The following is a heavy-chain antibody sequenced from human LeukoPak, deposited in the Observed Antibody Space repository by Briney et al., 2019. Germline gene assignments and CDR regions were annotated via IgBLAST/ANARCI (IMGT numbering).Heavy chain of an antibody. D-gene: IGHD6-13*01. J-gene: IGHJ5*02. CDR2: IYYSGST. CDR1: GGSISNYY. CDR3: ARAAAAAVNWFDP. Sequence: SETLSLTCTVSGGSISNYYWSWSRQPPGKGLESIGYIYYSGSTNYNPSLKSRVTISVDTSKNQFSLKLSPLTAAHTGVYYCARAAAAAVNWFDPWGQGTLVTVSS. V-gene: IGHV4-59*01.